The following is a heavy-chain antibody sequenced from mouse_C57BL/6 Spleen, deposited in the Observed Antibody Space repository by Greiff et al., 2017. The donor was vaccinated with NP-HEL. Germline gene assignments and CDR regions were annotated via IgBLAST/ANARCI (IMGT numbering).Heavy chain of an antibody. V-gene: IGHV1-15*01. CDR3: TRWGFDY. CDR2: IDPETGGT. J-gene: IGHJ2*01. Sequence: QVHVKQSGAELVRPGASVTLSCKASGYTFTYYEMPWVQQTPVHGLAWIGAIDPETGGTSYNQKFKGRAILTADKSSSPAYLELRSLTSEDSAVYYCTRWGFDYWGQGTTLTVSS. CDR1: GYTFTYYE.